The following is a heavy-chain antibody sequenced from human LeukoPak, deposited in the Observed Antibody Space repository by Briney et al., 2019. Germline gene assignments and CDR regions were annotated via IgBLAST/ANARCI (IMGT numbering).Heavy chain of an antibody. D-gene: IGHD2-2*01. CDR3: ATPPTYCSSTSCSEFSFDY. J-gene: IGHJ4*02. V-gene: IGHV1-69*13. Sequence: SVKVSCKASGGTFSSYAISWVRQAPGQGLEWMGGIIPIFGTANYAQKFRGRVTITADESTSTAYMELSSLRSEDTAVYYCATPPTYCSSTSCSEFSFDYWGQGTLVTVSS. CDR2: IIPIFGTA. CDR1: GGTFSSYA.